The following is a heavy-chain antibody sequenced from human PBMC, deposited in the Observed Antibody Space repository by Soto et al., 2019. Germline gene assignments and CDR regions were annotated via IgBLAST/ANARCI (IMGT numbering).Heavy chain of an antibody. CDR1: GGSISSSSYY. CDR3: ARHGTSNSYYHYYYGMDV. D-gene: IGHD1-1*01. Sequence: PSETLSLTCTVSGGSISSSSYYWGWIRQPPGKGLEWIGSIYYSGSTYYNPSLKSRVTISVDTSKNQFSLKLSSVTAADTAVYYCARHGTSNSYYHYYYGMDVWGQGTTVTVSS. V-gene: IGHV4-39*01. J-gene: IGHJ6*02. CDR2: IYYSGST.